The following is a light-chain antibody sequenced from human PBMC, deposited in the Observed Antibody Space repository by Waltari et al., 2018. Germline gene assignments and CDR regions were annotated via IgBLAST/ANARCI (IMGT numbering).Light chain of an antibody. J-gene: IGKJ1*01. CDR3: PQYNDWPPWT. CDR1: QSLISN. Sequence: LVMTQTPTSLSRSRGERATISCRAIQSLISNLAQYQQKPDHAHRLLIFGASTRAAGIPVRFSGHGSGPEFTLTVSGLQSDDFAIYYCPQYNDWPPWTFGQGTKVEIK. V-gene: IGKV3-15*01. CDR2: GAS.